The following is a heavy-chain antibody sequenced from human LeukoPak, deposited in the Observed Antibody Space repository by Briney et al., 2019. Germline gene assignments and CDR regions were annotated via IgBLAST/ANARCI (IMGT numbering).Heavy chain of an antibody. CDR2: ISAGGYNT. CDR3: SKDAHISSSTG. Sequence: GSLRLSCAASGFTFSSYAMTWVRQAPGKGLEWVSSISAGGYNTYYADSVRGRFTISRDKSKNTLYLQMNSLRAEDTAVYYCSKDAHISSSTGWGQRTLVTVSS. J-gene: IGHJ4*01. CDR1: GFTFSSYA. V-gene: IGHV3-23*01. D-gene: IGHD6-13*01.